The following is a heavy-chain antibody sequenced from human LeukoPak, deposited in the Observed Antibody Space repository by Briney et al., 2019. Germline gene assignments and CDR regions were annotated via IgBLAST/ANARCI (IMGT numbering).Heavy chain of an antibody. D-gene: IGHD6-19*01. CDR2: IYYSGST. V-gene: IGHV4-39*01. CDR1: GGSISSSSYY. J-gene: IGHJ4*02. Sequence: PSETLSLTCTASGGSISSSSYYWGWIRQPPGKGLEWIGSIYYSGSTYYNPSLKSRVTISVDTSKNQFSLKLSSVTAADTAVYYCARINSYSSGWYTFWGQGTLVTVSS. CDR3: ARINSYSSGWYTF.